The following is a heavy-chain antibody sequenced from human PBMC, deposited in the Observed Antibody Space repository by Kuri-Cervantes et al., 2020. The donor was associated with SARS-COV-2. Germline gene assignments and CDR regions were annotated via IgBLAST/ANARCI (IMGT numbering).Heavy chain of an antibody. CDR1: GYSISSGYY. V-gene: IGHV4-61*01. D-gene: IGHD6-19*01. CDR2: IYYSGST. Sequence: SETLSLTCTVSGYSISSGYYWGWIRQPPGKGLEWIGYIYYSGSTNYNPSLKSRVTISVDTSKNQFSLKLSSVTAADTAVYYCARAPSRGQWLVKYYFDYWGQGTLVTVSS. CDR3: ARAPSRGQWLVKYYFDY. J-gene: IGHJ4*02.